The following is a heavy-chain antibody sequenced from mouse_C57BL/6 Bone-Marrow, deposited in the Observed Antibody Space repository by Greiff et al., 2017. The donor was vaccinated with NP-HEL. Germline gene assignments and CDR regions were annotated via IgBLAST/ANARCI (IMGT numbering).Heavy chain of an antibody. Sequence: VQLQQSGAELVKPGASVKMSCKASGYTFTSYWITWVKQRPGQGLEWIGDIYPGSGSTNYNEKFKSKATLTVDTSSSTAYMQLSSLTSEDSAVYYCARETTVAPYWYFDVWGTGTTVTVSS. D-gene: IGHD1-1*01. CDR3: ARETTVAPYWYFDV. J-gene: IGHJ1*03. CDR2: IYPGSGST. CDR1: GYTFTSYW. V-gene: IGHV1-55*01.